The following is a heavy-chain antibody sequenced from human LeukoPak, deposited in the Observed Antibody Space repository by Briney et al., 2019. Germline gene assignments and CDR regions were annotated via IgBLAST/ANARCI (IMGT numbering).Heavy chain of an antibody. J-gene: IGHJ4*02. CDR1: GFTFSSYA. Sequence: TGGSLRLSCAASGFTFSSYAMSWVRQAPGKGLEWVSAISGSGGSTYYADSVKGRFTISRDNSKNTLYLQMNSLRAEDTVVYYCAKANLRYFDWLLSAFDYWGQGTLVAVSS. D-gene: IGHD3-9*01. V-gene: IGHV3-23*01. CDR3: AKANLRYFDWLLSAFDY. CDR2: ISGSGGST.